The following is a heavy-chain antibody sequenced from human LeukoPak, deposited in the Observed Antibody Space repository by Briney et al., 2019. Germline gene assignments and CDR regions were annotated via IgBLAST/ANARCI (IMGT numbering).Heavy chain of an antibody. D-gene: IGHD2-15*01. CDR1: GCTFTSYA. V-gene: IGHV1-69*13. CDR3: ARTGCSGASCYYYFFY. J-gene: IGHJ4*02. CDR2: IIPMIGSA. Sequence: ASVKVSCKASGCTFTSYAISWVRQAPGQGLEWMGGIIPMIGSANSAQKFQGRVTITADESTSTAYMELSSLRSEDTAVYYCARTGCSGASCYYYFFYCGEGGLVTASS.